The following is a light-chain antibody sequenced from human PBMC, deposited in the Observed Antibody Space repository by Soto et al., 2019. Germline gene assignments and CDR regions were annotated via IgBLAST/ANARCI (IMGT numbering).Light chain of an antibody. CDR3: QTWGTGYAV. Sequence: QLVLTQSPSASASLGASVKLTCTLSSGHSTYTIAWHQQQPEKGPRYLMNINSDGSHTKGDGIPDRFSGSSSGAERYLTISSLQSEHEADYYCQTWGTGYAVFGGGTLLTVL. J-gene: IGLJ7*01. CDR2: INSDGSH. V-gene: IGLV4-69*01. CDR1: SGHSTYT.